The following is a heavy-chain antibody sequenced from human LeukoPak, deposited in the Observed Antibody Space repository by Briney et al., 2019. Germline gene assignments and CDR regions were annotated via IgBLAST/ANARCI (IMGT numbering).Heavy chain of an antibody. J-gene: IGHJ6*03. CDR3: ARQDVVVPAVGERYYYYYYMDV. V-gene: IGHV1-69*05. Sequence: ASVKVSCKASGGTFSSYAISWVRQAPGQGLEWMGGIIPIFGTANYAQKFQGRVTITTDESTSTAYMELSSLRSEDTAVYYCARQDVVVPAVGERYYYYYYMDVWGKGTTVTVSS. CDR1: GGTFSSYA. D-gene: IGHD2-2*01. CDR2: IIPIFGTA.